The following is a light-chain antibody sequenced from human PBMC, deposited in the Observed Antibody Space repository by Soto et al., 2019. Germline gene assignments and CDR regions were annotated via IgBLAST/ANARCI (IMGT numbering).Light chain of an antibody. Sequence: QSVLTQPPSASGTPGQRVTISCSGSSSNIGSNYVYWYQQLPGTAPKLLIYRNNQRPSGVPDRFSGSKSGTSASLAISGLRSEDEADYYCAAWDDWNVVVGGGTQLTVL. CDR2: RNN. J-gene: IGLJ2*01. CDR1: SSNIGSNY. V-gene: IGLV1-47*01. CDR3: AAWDDWNVV.